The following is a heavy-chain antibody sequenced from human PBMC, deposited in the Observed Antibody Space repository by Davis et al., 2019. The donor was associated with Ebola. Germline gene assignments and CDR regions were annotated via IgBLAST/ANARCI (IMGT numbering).Heavy chain of an antibody. CDR3: ARDRQDSRAYGF. D-gene: IGHD3-22*01. CDR1: GASITSGFFS. V-gene: IGHV4-61*09. CDR2: IYTNGGT. J-gene: IGHJ4*02. Sequence: SETLSLTCNVSGASITSGFFSWTWVRQPAGKGLEWIGHIYTNGGTRYNPSLESRVTISLDTSKNQFSLRLKSVTAADAAIYFCARDRQDSRAYGFWGQGTLVTVSS.